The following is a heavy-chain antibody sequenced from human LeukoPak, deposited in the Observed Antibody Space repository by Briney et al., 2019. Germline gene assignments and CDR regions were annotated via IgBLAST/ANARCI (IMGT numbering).Heavy chain of an antibody. CDR2: FDPEDGET. CDR3: AILIFADGGYYFDY. Sequence: ASVKVSCKVSGYTLTELSMHWVRQAPGEGLEWMGGFDPEDGETIYAQKFQGRVTMTEDTSTDTAYMELSSLRSEDTAVYYCAILIFADGGYYFDYWGQGTLVTVSS. V-gene: IGHV1-24*01. J-gene: IGHJ4*02. D-gene: IGHD3/OR15-3a*01. CDR1: GYTLTELS.